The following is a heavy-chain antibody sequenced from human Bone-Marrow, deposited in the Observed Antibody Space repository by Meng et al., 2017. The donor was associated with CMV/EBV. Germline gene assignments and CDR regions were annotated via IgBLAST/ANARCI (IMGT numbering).Heavy chain of an antibody. CDR2: IKQDGGEK. J-gene: IGHJ5*02. Sequence: GESLKISCTASGFTLSTYWMNWVRQAPGKGLQWVANIKQDGGEKYYVDSVKGRFTISRDNAKNPLYLQMNSLRAEDTAVYYCAKTSGVRAFWTCYPLTGWFDPWGQGTLVTVSS. V-gene: IGHV3-7*01. D-gene: IGHD3/OR15-3a*01. CDR3: AKTSGVRAFWTCYPLTGWFDP. CDR1: GFTLSTYW.